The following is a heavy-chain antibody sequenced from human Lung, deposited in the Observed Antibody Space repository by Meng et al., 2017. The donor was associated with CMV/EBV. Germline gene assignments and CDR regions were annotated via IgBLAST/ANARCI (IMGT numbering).Heavy chain of an antibody. CDR2: IRHDVSGN. CDR3: AKDSPLFGRNNPYFDS. D-gene: IGHD3-10*02. Sequence: GGSLRLXXVASGFTFSNYGMNWVRQVPGKGLEWVSVIRHDVSGNYYADSVKSRFTISRDNSKNTLYMQMNSLRLEDTAVYYCAKDSPLFGRNNPYFDSWGQGTLVTVSS. J-gene: IGHJ4*02. CDR1: GFTFSNYG. V-gene: IGHV3-30*02.